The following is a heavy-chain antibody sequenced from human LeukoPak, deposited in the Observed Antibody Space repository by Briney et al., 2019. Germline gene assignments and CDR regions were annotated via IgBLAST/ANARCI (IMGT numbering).Heavy chain of an antibody. CDR3: AAVINGPDTVTNAFDI. V-gene: IGHV3-74*01. J-gene: IGHJ3*02. Sequence: VGSLRLSCAASGFTFSSYWMHWVRQAPGKGLVWVSRINSDGSSTSYADSVKGRFTISRDNAKNTLYLQMNSLRAEDTAVYYCAAVINGPDTVTNAFDIWGQGTMVTVSS. CDR1: GFTFSSYW. D-gene: IGHD4-17*01. CDR2: INSDGSST.